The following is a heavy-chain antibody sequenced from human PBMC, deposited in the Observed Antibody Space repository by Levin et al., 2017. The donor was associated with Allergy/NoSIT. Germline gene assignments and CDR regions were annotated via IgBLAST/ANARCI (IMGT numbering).Heavy chain of an antibody. V-gene: IGHV3-9*01. CDR1: GFTFDDYA. CDR2: ISWNSGGI. J-gene: IGHJ4*02. Sequence: GGSLRLSCAASGFTFDDYAMHWVRQAPGKGLEWVSSISWNSGGIGYADSVKGRFTISRDNAKNSLYLQMNSLRAEDTALYYCAKDQDYYGSGSYVDYWGQGTLVTVSS. CDR3: AKDQDYYGSGSYVDY. D-gene: IGHD3-10*01.